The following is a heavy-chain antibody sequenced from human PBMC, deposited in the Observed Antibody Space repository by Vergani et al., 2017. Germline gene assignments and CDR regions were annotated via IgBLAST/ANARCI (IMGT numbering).Heavy chain of an antibody. V-gene: IGHV1-18*01. CDR3: ARVVVPASMGANWFDP. CDR1: GYTFTSYG. J-gene: IGHJ5*02. CDR2: ISAYNGNT. D-gene: IGHD2-2*01. Sequence: QVQLVQSGAEVKKPGASVTVSCKASGYTFTSYGISWVRQAPGQGLEWMGWISAYNGNTNYAQKLQGRVTMTTDTSTNTVYMELRSLRSDDTAVYYCARVVVPASMGANWFDPWGQGTLVTVSS.